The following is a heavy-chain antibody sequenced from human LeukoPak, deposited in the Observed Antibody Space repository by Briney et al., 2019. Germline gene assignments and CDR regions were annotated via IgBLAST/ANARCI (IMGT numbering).Heavy chain of an antibody. D-gene: IGHD3-10*01. CDR2: INPNSGGT. V-gene: IGHV1-2*02. CDR1: GYTFTGYY. Sequence: ASVKVSCKASGYTFTGYYMHWVRQAPGQGLEWMGWINPNSGGTNYAQKFQGRVTMTRDTSISTAYMELSRLRSDDTAVYYCGRESGSLDAFDIWGQGTMVTVSS. CDR3: GRESGSLDAFDI. J-gene: IGHJ3*02.